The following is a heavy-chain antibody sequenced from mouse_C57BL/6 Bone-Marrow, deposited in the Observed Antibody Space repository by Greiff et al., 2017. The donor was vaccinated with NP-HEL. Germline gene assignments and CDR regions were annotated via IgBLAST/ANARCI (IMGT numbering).Heavy chain of an antibody. CDR1: GYTFTSYW. CDR2: IDPSDSYT. CDR3: ARPLYSKTAY. V-gene: IGHV1-59*01. D-gene: IGHD2-5*01. J-gene: IGHJ3*01. Sequence: QVQLQQPGAELVRPGTSVKLSCKASGYTFTSYWMHWVKQRPGQGLEWIGVIDPSDSYTNYNQKFKGKATLTVDTSSSTAYMQLSSLTSEDSAVYYCARPLYSKTAYWGQGTLVTVSA.